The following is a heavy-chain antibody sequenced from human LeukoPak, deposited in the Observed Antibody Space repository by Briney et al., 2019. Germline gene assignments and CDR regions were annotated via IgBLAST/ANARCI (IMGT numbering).Heavy chain of an antibody. J-gene: IGHJ4*02. CDR2: IRYGGSNK. D-gene: IGHD3-3*01. V-gene: IGHV3-30*02. Sequence: PGGSLRLSCAASGFTFSSYGTHWVRQAPGKGLEWVAFIRYGGSNKYYADSVKGRFTISRDNSKNTLYLQMNSLRAEDTAVYYCAKEEEVLRFLEWLLPRVDYWGQGTLVTVSS. CDR3: AKEEEVLRFLEWLLPRVDY. CDR1: GFTFSSYG.